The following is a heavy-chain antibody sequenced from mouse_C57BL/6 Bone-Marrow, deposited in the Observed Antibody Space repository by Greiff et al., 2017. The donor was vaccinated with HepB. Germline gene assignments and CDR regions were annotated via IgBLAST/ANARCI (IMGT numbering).Heavy chain of an antibody. CDR1: GYTFTTYP. CDR2: FHPYNDDT. CDR3: ARRRDYGDYFDY. J-gene: IGHJ2*01. Sequence: VKLQESGAELVKPGASVKMSCKASGYTFTTYPIEWMKQNHGKSLEWIGNFHPYNDDTKYNEKFKGKATLTVEKSSSTVYLELSRLTSDDSAVYYCARRRDYGDYFDYWGQGTTITVSS. V-gene: IGHV1-47*01. D-gene: IGHD2-4*01.